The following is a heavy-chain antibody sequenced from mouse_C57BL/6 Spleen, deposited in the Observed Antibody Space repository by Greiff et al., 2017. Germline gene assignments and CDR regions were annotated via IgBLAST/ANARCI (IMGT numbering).Heavy chain of an antibody. D-gene: IGHD4-1*01. J-gene: IGHJ2*01. Sequence: QVQLQESGPDLVKPGASVKLSCTASGYTFTSYDINWVRQGPGQGLEWIGWISTRDGTIKYAEKFKGRATMTVDTSTSTAYMELHSLTSEDTAMYFCARRKANCVFDYWGQGTTLTVS. CDR2: ISTRDGTI. V-gene: IGHV1-85*01. CDR1: GYTFTSYD. CDR3: ARRKANCVFDY.